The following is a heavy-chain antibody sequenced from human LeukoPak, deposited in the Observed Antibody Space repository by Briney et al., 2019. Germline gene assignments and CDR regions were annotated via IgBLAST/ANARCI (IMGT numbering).Heavy chain of an antibody. J-gene: IGHJ4*02. CDR1: GASISSHY. CDR2: IYTSGST. D-gene: IGHD3-10*01. V-gene: IGHV4-4*08. CDR3: ARGGDTTDY. Sequence: SETLSLTCTVSGASISSHYCNWIRQSPGKGLEWIGYIYTSGSTNYNPSLKSRVTMSVDTSKNQFSLKLSSVTAADTAVYYCARGGDTTDYWGQGTLITVSS.